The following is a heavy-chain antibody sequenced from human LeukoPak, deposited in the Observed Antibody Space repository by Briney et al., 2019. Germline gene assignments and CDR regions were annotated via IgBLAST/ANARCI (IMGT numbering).Heavy chain of an antibody. J-gene: IGHJ5*02. CDR1: GGSISSSNW. CDR2: LFHSGTT. CDR3: AREGGYCSSTSCSNNWFDP. D-gene: IGHD2-2*01. V-gene: IGHV4-4*02. Sequence: SETLSLTCAVSGGSISSSNWWTWVRQPPGKGLEWIGELFHSGTTNYNPTLKSRVTISADKSKNQFSLRLTSVTAADTAVYYCAREGGYCSSTSCSNNWFDPWGQGTLVTVSS.